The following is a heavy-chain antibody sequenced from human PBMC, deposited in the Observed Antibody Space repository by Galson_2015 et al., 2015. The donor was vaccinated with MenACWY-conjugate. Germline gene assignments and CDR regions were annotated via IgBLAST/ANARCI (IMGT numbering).Heavy chain of an antibody. V-gene: IGHV5-51*01. J-gene: IGHJ6*02. D-gene: IGHD2-2*02. Sequence: QSGAEVKKPGESLKISCKGSGYSFTSYWIGWVRQMPGKGLEWMGIIYPGDSDTRYSPSFQGQVTISADKSISTAYLQWSSLKASDTAMYYCARLISPARTVVPAAIIPTFSAGMDVWGQGTTVTVSS. CDR3: ARLISPARTVVPAAIIPTFSAGMDV. CDR1: GYSFTSYW. CDR2: IYPGDSDT.